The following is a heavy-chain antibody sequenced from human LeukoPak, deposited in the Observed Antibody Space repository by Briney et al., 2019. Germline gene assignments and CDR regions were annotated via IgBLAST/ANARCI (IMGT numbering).Heavy chain of an antibody. CDR2: MNPNSGNT. CDR3: ATTKSAMVSCFDP. CDR1: GYTFTSYD. J-gene: IGHJ5*02. Sequence: ASVKVSCKASGYTFTSYDINWVRQATGQGLEWMGWMNPNSGNTGYAQKFQGRVTMTRNTSISTAYMELRSLRYDDTAVYYCATTKSAMVSCFDPWGQGTLVTVSS. V-gene: IGHV1-8*01. D-gene: IGHD5-18*01.